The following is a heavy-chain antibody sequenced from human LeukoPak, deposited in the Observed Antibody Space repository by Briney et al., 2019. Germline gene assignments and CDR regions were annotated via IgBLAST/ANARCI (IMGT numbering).Heavy chain of an antibody. CDR1: DYSISSAYY. CDR2: IHQSGST. CDR3: AGGIVGVHAY. J-gene: IGHJ4*02. Sequence: SETLSLTCTVSDYSISSAYYWGWIRQPPGKGLEWIGSIHQSGSTYYNPSLKSRIIISIDTSKNQFSLKLDSLTAAGTAVYYCAGGIVGVHAYWGQGTLVTVSS. D-gene: IGHD1-26*01. V-gene: IGHV4-38-2*02.